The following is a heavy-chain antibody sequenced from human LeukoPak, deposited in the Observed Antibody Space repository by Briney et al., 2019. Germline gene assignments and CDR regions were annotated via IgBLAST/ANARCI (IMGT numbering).Heavy chain of an antibody. V-gene: IGHV3-7*03. Sequence: QSGGSLRLSCAASGFTFSNYWMSWVRQAPGKGLEWVANINQDGSEKYYVDSVKGRFTISRDNAKNSLYLQMNSLRAEDTAVYYCARDARAPYNWNAPYYYYDMDVWGQGTTVTVSS. D-gene: IGHD1-1*01. CDR1: GFTFSNYW. J-gene: IGHJ6*02. CDR2: INQDGSEK. CDR3: ARDARAPYNWNAPYYYYDMDV.